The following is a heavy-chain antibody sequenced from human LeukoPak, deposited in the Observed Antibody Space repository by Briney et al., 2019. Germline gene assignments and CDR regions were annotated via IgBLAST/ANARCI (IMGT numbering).Heavy chain of an antibody. Sequence: PSQTLSLTCTVSGASISSGGYCWSWIRQHPGKGLEWIGYICYSGTTYYNPSLKSRVTISVDTSKNQFSLKLNSVTATDTAVYYCARHYGPWGQGTLVTVSS. CDR1: GASISSGGYC. CDR3: ARHYGP. CDR2: ICYSGTT. V-gene: IGHV4-31*03. D-gene: IGHD3-16*01. J-gene: IGHJ4*02.